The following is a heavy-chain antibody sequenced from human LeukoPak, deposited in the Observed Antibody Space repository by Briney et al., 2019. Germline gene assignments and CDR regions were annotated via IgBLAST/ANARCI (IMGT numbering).Heavy chain of an antibody. Sequence: SETLSLTCTVSGGSINSYYWSWIRQPPGKGLEWIGYIYYTGGTNYNPSLKSRVTISVDTSKNQFSLRLSTVTAADTAVYYCARDRSDCSGGSCPDWYFDLWGRGTLVTVSS. CDR3: ARDRSDCSGGSCPDWYFDL. CDR1: GGSINSYY. J-gene: IGHJ2*01. D-gene: IGHD2-15*01. CDR2: IYYTGGT. V-gene: IGHV4-59*12.